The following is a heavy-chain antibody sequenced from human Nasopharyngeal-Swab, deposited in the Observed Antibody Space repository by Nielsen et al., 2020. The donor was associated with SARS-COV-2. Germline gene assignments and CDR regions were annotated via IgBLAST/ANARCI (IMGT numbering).Heavy chain of an antibody. CDR2: INWNGGST. CDR3: AREGGYCSGGSCPYYGMDV. V-gene: IGHV3-20*01. CDR1: GFTFDDYG. Sequence: GESLKISCAASGFTFDDYGMSWVRQAPGKGLERVSGINWNGGSTGYADSVKGRFTVSRDNAKNSLYLQMNSLRAEDTALYHCAREGGYCSGGSCPYYGMDVWGQGTTVTVSS. D-gene: IGHD2-15*01. J-gene: IGHJ6*02.